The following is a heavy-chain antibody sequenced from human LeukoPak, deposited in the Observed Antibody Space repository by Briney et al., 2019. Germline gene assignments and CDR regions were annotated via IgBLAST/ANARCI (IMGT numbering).Heavy chain of an antibody. V-gene: IGHV1-18*04. CDR3: TRDYYNSGSQISDDY. Sequence: ASVKVSCKASGYTFTSYYMHWVRQAPGQGLEWMGWISAYNGNTNYAQKFQGRVTLTTDTSTSTAYMELRSLRSDDTAVYYCTRDYYNSGSQISDDYWGQGTLVTVSS. CDR2: ISAYNGNT. D-gene: IGHD3-10*01. J-gene: IGHJ4*02. CDR1: GYTFTSYY.